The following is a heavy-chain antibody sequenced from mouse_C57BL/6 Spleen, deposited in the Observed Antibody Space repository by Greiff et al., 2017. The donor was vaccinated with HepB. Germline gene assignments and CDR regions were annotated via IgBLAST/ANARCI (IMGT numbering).Heavy chain of an antibody. V-gene: IGHV1-18*01. CDR1: GYTFTDYN. J-gene: IGHJ1*03. CDR2: INPNNGGT. D-gene: IGHD1-1*01. Sequence: VQLKESGPELVKPGASVKIPCKASGYTFTDYNMDWVKQSHGKSLEWIGDINPNNGGTIYNQKFKGKATLTVDKSSSTADMELRSLTSEDTAVYYCARREYYGNWYFDVWGTGTTVTVSS. CDR3: ARREYYGNWYFDV.